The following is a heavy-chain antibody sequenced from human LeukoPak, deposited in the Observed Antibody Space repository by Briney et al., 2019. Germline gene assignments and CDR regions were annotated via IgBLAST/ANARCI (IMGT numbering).Heavy chain of an antibody. D-gene: IGHD6-13*01. CDR3: ARRIPAAATGGADY. CDR2: IWYEGSNK. CDR1: GFTFSSYG. J-gene: IGHJ4*02. V-gene: IGHV3-33*01. Sequence: RGGSLRLSCAASGFTFSSYGMHWVRQAPGKGLEWVAVIWYEGSNKDYADSVKGRFTISKKNSKNTPYLQIDSLRVEDTAGDYCARRIPAAATGGADYWGQGTLVTVSS.